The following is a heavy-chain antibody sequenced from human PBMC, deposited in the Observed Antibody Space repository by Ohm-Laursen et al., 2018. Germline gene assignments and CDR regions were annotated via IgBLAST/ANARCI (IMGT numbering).Heavy chain of an antibody. D-gene: IGHD6-13*01. CDR1: GFTFSSYW. Sequence: SLRLSCTASGFTFSSYWMSWVRQAPGKGLEWVANIKQDGSEKYYVDSVKGRFTISRDNAKNSLYLHMSSLRAEDTAVYYCAREGITAAVDYWGQGTLVTVSS. V-gene: IGHV3-7*01. CDR3: AREGITAAVDY. CDR2: IKQDGSEK. J-gene: IGHJ4*02.